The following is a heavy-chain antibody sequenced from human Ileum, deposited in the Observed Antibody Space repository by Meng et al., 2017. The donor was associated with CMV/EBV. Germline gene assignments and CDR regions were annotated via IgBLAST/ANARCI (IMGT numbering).Heavy chain of an antibody. CDR1: GFTFGDYA. J-gene: IGHJ4*02. Sequence: GGSLRLSCSTAGFTFGDYAMSWVRQAPGEGLEWVGFIRSQARGGTTEYAASVKGRFIISRDDSKSIAYLQMNSLKIEDTAVYYCSRVNFWSGYYTTDYWGQGTLVT. V-gene: IGHV3-49*04. D-gene: IGHD3-3*01. CDR2: IRSQARGGTT. CDR3: SRVNFWSGYYTTDY.